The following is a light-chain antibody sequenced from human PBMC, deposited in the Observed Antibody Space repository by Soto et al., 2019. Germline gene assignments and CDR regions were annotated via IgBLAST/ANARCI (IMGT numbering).Light chain of an antibody. Sequence: QLVLTQPPSVSGAPGQRVTISCTGSSSNIGAGYDVHWYQQLPGTAPKLLIYGNTNRPSGVPDRFSGSKSGTSASLAIIGLQAEDEADYYCQSYDSGLSVVFGGGTKLTVL. CDR3: QSYDSGLSVV. CDR1: SSNIGAGYD. CDR2: GNT. J-gene: IGLJ2*01. V-gene: IGLV1-40*01.